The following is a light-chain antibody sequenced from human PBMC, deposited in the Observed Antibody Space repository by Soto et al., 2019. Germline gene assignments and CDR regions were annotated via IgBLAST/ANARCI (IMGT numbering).Light chain of an antibody. V-gene: IGLV1-47*01. CDR3: AAWDDSLSGVV. CDR2: RNN. CDR1: SSNIGSNY. J-gene: IGLJ2*01. Sequence: QSVLTQPPSASGTPGQRVTISCSGSSSNIGSNYVFWYQHLPGTAPKLLIYRNNQRPSGVPDRFSGSKSGTLASLAISGLRSDDETDYYCAAWDDSLSGVVFGGGTKLTVL.